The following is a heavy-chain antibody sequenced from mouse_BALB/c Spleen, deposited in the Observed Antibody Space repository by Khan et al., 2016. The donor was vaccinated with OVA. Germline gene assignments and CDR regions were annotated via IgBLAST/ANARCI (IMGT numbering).Heavy chain of an antibody. CDR2: IWSAGST. CDR1: GFSLTNYS. Sequence: VELVESGPGLVQPSQSLSITCTVSGFSLTNYSVHWVRQSPGKGLEWLGVIWSAGSTDYNAAFISRLTIRKDNSRSQVFFKMNSLQPNDTAIYYCARRGYDYGRGALFAYWDQGTLVTVAA. CDR3: ARRGYDYGRGALFAY. V-gene: IGHV2-2*02. J-gene: IGHJ3*01. D-gene: IGHD2-4*01.